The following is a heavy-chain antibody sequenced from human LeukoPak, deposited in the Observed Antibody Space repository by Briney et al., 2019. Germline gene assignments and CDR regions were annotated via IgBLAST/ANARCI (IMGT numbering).Heavy chain of an antibody. CDR2: IKSRADGGTT. V-gene: IGHV3-15*07. CDR3: STHPTSGF. D-gene: IGHD2-15*01. J-gene: IGHJ4*02. Sequence: VGRIKSRADGGTTDYATPVKDRFTISRDDSENTAFLQMNSLKTEDTAIYYCSTHPTSGFWGQGTLVTVSS.